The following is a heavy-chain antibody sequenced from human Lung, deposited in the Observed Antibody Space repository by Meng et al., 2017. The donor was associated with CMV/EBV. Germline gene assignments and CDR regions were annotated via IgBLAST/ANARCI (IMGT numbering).Heavy chain of an antibody. CDR1: GYTFTGYY. CDR3: ARDRLRFLEWSYGMDV. J-gene: IGHJ6*02. D-gene: IGHD3-3*01. V-gene: IGHV1-2*02. Sequence: ASXXVSXKASGYTFTGYYMNWVRQAPGQGLEWMGWINPNSGGTNYAQKFQGRVTMTRDTSISTAYMELSRLRSDDTAVYYCARDRLRFLEWSYGMDVWGQGXTVTVSS. CDR2: INPNSGGT.